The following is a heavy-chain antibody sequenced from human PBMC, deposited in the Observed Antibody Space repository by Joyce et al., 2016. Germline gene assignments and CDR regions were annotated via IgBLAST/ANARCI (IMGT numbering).Heavy chain of an antibody. V-gene: IGHV1-69*01. J-gene: IGHJ5*02. CDR2: IIHISDTT. CDR3: AILNWGT. Sequence: QVQLVQSGAEVKKPGSSVKVSCQASGGTFNSFKISWVRQAPGQGLEWMGGIIHISDTTNYAQNFQGRVTITADQSTNTAYMEMTSLRADDTAVYYCAILNWGTWGQGVLVTVSS. D-gene: IGHD7-27*01. CDR1: GGTFNSFK.